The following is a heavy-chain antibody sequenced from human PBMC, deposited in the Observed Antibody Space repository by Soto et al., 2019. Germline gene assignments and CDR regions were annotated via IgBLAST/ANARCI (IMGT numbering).Heavy chain of an antibody. CDR3: ARRGYSYGYDY. CDR1: GGSISSYY. V-gene: IGHV4-59*01. D-gene: IGHD5-18*01. CDR2: IYYSGST. Sequence: SETLSLTCTVSGGSISSYYWSWIRQPPGKGLEWIGYIYYSGSTNYNPSLKSRVTISVDTSKNQFSLELSSVTAADTAVYYCARRGYSYGYDYWGQGTLVTVSS. J-gene: IGHJ4*02.